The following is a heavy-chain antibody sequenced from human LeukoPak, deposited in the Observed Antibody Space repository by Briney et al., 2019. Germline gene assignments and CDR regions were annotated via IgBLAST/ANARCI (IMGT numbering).Heavy chain of an antibody. V-gene: IGHV1-69*06. CDR1: GGTFSSYA. Sequence: GSSVKVSCKASGGTFSSYAISWVRQAPGQGLEWMGGIIPIFGTANYAQKFQGRVTITADKSTSTAYMELSSLRSEDTAVYYCARVRRKSMVRGVIILAFSAPNWFDPWGQGTLVTVSS. J-gene: IGHJ5*02. D-gene: IGHD3-10*01. CDR2: IIPIFGTA. CDR3: ARVRRKSMVRGVIILAFSAPNWFDP.